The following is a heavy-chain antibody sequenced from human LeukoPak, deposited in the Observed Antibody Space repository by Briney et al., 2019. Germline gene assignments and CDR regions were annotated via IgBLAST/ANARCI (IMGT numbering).Heavy chain of an antibody. J-gene: IGHJ6*03. Sequence: ASVKVSCKASGYTFTDYYMHWVRQAPGQGLEWMGWINPNSGGTNYVQKFQGRVTMTRDTSISTAYMELSRLRSDDTAVYYCARGIVVVPSAIGYYYCMDVWGKGTTVTVSS. CDR1: GYTFTDYY. CDR2: INPNSGGT. CDR3: ARGIVVVPSAIGYYYCMDV. D-gene: IGHD2-2*02. V-gene: IGHV1-2*02.